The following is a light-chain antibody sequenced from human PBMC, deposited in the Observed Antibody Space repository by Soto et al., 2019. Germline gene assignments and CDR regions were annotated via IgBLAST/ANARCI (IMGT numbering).Light chain of an antibody. CDR1: LDISKF. Sequence: DIQLTQSPSSLSASVGDRVTITCQASLDISKFLNWYQQKPGRAPKLLIYDASNLERGVSSRFSGSGSGTNFSFTISSLQPEDVATYYCQQFDILPMYTFGQGTKLEIK. V-gene: IGKV1-33*01. J-gene: IGKJ2*01. CDR3: QQFDILPMYT. CDR2: DAS.